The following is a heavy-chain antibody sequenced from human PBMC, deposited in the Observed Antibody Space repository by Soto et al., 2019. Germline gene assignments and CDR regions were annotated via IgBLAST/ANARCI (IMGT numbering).Heavy chain of an antibody. D-gene: IGHD1-26*01. CDR1: GGSISSSSYY. CDR2: IYYSGST. CDR3: ARYWEVGAPQPRGYYYGMDV. J-gene: IGHJ6*02. Sequence: SETLSLTCTVSGGSISSSSYYWGWIRQPPGKGLEWIGNIYYSGSTNYNPSLKSRVTISVDTSKNQFSLKLSSVTAADTAVYYCARYWEVGAPQPRGYYYGMDVWGQGTTVTVSS. V-gene: IGHV4-39*07.